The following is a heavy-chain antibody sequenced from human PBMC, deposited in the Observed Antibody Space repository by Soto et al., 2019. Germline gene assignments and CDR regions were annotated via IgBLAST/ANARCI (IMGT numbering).Heavy chain of an antibody. J-gene: IGHJ6*02. CDR2: IYHSGRT. CDR3: ARAPMFSYGMDV. D-gene: IGHD3-10*02. V-gene: IGHV4-4*02. Sequence: PSETLSLTCAVSGGSISSSNWWSWVRQPPGKGLEWIGEIYHSGRTNYNPSLKSRVTLSVDRSKNQFSLKLSSVTAADTGVYYWARAPMFSYGMDVWGQGTMVTVSS. CDR1: GGSISSSNW.